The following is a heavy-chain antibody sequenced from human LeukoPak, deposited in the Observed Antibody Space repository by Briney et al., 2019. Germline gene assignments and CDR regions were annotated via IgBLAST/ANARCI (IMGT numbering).Heavy chain of an antibody. D-gene: IGHD2-21*01. Sequence: PGGTLTLSCAASGFTFSAYGMTWVRQAPGKGLEWVSIISGNGGDTFYADSVKGRFTIYRDNSKSTLYLQMSGLRAEDTAIYYCAKAQIARSDRFDYWGQGTLVTVSS. J-gene: IGHJ4*02. CDR1: GFTFSAYG. CDR3: AKAQIARSDRFDY. CDR2: ISGNGGDT. V-gene: IGHV3-23*01.